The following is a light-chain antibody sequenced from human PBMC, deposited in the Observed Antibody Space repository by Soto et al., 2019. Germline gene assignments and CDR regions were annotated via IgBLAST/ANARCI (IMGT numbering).Light chain of an antibody. CDR3: QQAYTFPST. J-gene: IGKJ5*01. V-gene: IGKV1-12*02. Sequence: DLQMTQSPSSVSASVGDRVTISCRASQHIITWVAWYQQKPGKAPRLLIYAASSLQSGVPSRFSGSASGTDFTLTISSLQPEDFATYYCQQAYTFPSTFGQGTRLEIK. CDR2: AAS. CDR1: QHIITW.